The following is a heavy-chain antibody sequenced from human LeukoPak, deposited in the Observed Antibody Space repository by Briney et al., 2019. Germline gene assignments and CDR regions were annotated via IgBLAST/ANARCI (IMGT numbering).Heavy chain of an antibody. D-gene: IGHD2-2*01. CDR1: GLTFSSYW. Sequence: GGSLRLSCAASGLTFSSYWMSWVRQAPGKGLEWVANIKQDGSEKYYVDSVKGRFTISRDNAKNSLYLQVNSLRAEDTAVYYCARDQRYCSSSSCPWEPFDYWGQGTLVTVSS. CDR3: ARDQRYCSSSSCPWEPFDY. J-gene: IGHJ4*02. V-gene: IGHV3-7*05. CDR2: IKQDGSEK.